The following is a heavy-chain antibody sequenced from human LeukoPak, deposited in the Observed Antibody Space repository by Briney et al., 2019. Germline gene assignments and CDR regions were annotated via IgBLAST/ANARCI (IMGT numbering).Heavy chain of an antibody. CDR2: IYYSGST. CDR3: ARVGWYFDL. J-gene: IGHJ2*01. CDR1: GGSVSSGSYY. Sequence: SETLSLTCTVSGGSVSSGSYYWSWIRQPPGKGLEWIGYIYYSGSTNYNPSLKSRVTISVDRSKNQFSLKLGSVTAADTAVYYCARVGWYFDLWGRGTLVTVPS. V-gene: IGHV4-61*01.